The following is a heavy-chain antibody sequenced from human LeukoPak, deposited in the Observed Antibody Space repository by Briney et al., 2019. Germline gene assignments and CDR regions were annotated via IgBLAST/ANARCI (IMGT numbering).Heavy chain of an antibody. CDR1: GGSISSSNW. D-gene: IGHD3-3*01. CDR2: IYHSGST. CDR3: ARVVRDYDFWSGYYSYGMDV. J-gene: IGHJ6*02. Sequence: SGTLSLTCAVSGGSISSSNWWSWVRQPPGKGLEWIGEIYHSGSTNYNPSLKSRVTISVDKSKNQFSLKLSSVTAADTAVYYCARVVRDYDFWSGYYSYGMDVWGQGTTVTVSS. V-gene: IGHV4-4*02.